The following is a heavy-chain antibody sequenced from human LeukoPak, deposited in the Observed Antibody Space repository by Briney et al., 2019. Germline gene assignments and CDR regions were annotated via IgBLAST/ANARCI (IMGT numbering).Heavy chain of an antibody. CDR3: ARDRGGSRPYYFDY. CDR1: GGSISSYY. Sequence: PSETLSLTCTVSGGSISSYYWSWIRQPPGKGLEWIGYIYYSGSTNYNPSLKSRVTMLVDSSKNQFSLKLRSVTAADTAVYYCARDRGGSRPYYFDYWGQGTLVTVSS. J-gene: IGHJ4*02. CDR2: IYYSGST. D-gene: IGHD1-26*01. V-gene: IGHV4-59*12.